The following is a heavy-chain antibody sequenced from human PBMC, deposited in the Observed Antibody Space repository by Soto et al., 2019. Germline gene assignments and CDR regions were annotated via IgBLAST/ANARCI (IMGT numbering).Heavy chain of an antibody. CDR1: GGSISSSIYY. D-gene: IGHD3-3*01. Sequence: PSETLSLTCTVSGGSISSSIYYWGWIRHPPGKGLEWIGSIYYSGSPYYNPSLKSRVTISVDTSKNQFSLKLSSVTAADTAVYYCARQQYDFWSGFSRAWFDPWGQGTLVTVSS. CDR2: IYYSGSP. J-gene: IGHJ5*02. CDR3: ARQQYDFWSGFSRAWFDP. V-gene: IGHV4-39*01.